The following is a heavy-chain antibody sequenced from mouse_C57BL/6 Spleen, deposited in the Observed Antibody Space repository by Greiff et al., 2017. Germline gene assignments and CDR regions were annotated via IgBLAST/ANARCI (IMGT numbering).Heavy chain of an antibody. Sequence: QVQLQQSGPGLVQPSQSLSITCTVSGFSLTSYGVHWVRQSPGKGLEWLGVIWRGGSTDYNAAFMSRLSITKDNSKSQVFFKMSSLQADDTAIYCCAIYGSSSYYYAMDDWGQGTSVTVAS. J-gene: IGHJ4*01. V-gene: IGHV2-5*01. D-gene: IGHD1-1*01. CDR3: AIYGSSSYYYAMDD. CDR1: GFSLTSYG. CDR2: IWRGGST.